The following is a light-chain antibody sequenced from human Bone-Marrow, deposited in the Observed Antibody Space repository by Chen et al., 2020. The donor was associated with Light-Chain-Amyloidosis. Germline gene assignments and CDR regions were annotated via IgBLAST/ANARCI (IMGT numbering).Light chain of an antibody. CDR2: DDS. CDR1: NIGSTR. CDR3: QVWDRSSDRPV. Sequence: SYVLTQPSSVSVPPGQTATIACGGNNIGSTRVHWYQQTPGQAPLLVVYDDSDRPSGIPERLSGSNSGNTATLTISRVEAGDEADYYCQVWDRSSDRPVFGGGTKLTVL. J-gene: IGLJ3*02. V-gene: IGLV3-21*02.